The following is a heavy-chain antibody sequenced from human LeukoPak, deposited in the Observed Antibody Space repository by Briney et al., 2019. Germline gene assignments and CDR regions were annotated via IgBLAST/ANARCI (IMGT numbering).Heavy chain of an antibody. J-gene: IGHJ3*02. D-gene: IGHD6-6*01. CDR3: ARLEGRPKDAFDI. CDR2: IHYSGST. V-gene: IGHV4-39*01. CDR1: GGSISSRSYY. Sequence: ASETLSLTCTVSGGSISSRSYYWGWIRQPPGKGLEWIGSIHYSGSTYYNPSLKSRVTISVDTSKNQFSLKLSSVTAAETAVYYCARLEGRPKDAFDIWGQGTMVTVSS.